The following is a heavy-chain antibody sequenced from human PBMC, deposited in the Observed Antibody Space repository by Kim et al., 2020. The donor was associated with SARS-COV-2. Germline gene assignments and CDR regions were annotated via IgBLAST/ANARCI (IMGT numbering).Heavy chain of an antibody. Sequence: SETLSLTCTVSGGSISSSSYYWGWIRQPPGKGLEWIGSIYYSGSTYYNPSLKSRVTISVDTSKNQFSLKLSSVTATDTAVYYCARVQAGYSGYANPFDYWGQGTLVTVSS. J-gene: IGHJ4*02. V-gene: IGHV4-39*07. CDR3: ARVQAGYSGYANPFDY. CDR1: GGSISSSSYY. D-gene: IGHD5-12*01. CDR2: IYYSGST.